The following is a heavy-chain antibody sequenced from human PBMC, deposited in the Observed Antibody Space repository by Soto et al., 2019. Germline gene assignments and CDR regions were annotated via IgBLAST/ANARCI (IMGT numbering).Heavy chain of an antibody. V-gene: IGHV3-53*02. J-gene: IGHJ6*02. Sequence: EVQLVETGGGLIQPGGSLRLSCLASGFTVTSNYMIRVRQPPGKGLEWVSTTFTGGSTHYSDSVKGRFSVSRDNSKNTVYLQMNNLRVEDTAIYYCAKKPPSSIQGWAFGMDVWGQGTTVSVSS. CDR3: AKKPPSSIQGWAFGMDV. CDR2: TFTGGST. CDR1: GFTVTSNY. D-gene: IGHD1-26*01.